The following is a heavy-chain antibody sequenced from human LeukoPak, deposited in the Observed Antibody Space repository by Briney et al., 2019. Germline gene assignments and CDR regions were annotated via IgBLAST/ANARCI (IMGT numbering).Heavy chain of an antibody. J-gene: IGHJ5*02. CDR3: ARDLDTVTTGGWFDP. CDR2: IYYSGST. Sequence: PSETLSLTCTVSGGSISSSIHYWGWIRQPPGKGLEWIGYIYYSGSTNYNPSLKSRVTISVDTSKNQFSLKLSSVTAADTAVYYCARDLDTVTTGGWFDPWGQGTLVTVSS. D-gene: IGHD4-17*01. CDR1: GGSISSSIHY. V-gene: IGHV4-61*01.